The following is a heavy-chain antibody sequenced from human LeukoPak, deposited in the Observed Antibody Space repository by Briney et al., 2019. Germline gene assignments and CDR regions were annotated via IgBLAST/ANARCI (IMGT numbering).Heavy chain of an antibody. V-gene: IGHV1-69*04. CDR1: GGTFSSYA. J-gene: IGHJ4*02. Sequence: ASVKVSCKASGGTFSSYAISWVRQAPGQGLEWMGRIIPILGIANYAQKFQGRVTMTEDTSTDTAYMELSSLRSEDTAVYYCGTGKAVYDFWSGNFDYWGQGTPVTVSS. CDR2: IIPILGIA. D-gene: IGHD3-3*01. CDR3: GTGKAVYDFWSGNFDY.